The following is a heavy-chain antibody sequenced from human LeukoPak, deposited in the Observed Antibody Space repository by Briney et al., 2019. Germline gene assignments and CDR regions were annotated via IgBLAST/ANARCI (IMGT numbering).Heavy chain of an antibody. Sequence: ASVKVSCKASGYTFTGYYMHWVRQAPGQGLEWMGWINPNSGGTNYAQKFQGRVTMTRDTSISTAYMELSRLRSDDTAVYYCATGSNLRVGYYYYMDVWGKGTTVTVSS. CDR2: INPNSGGT. J-gene: IGHJ6*03. CDR1: GYTFTGYY. D-gene: IGHD4-11*01. CDR3: ATGSNLRVGYYYYMDV. V-gene: IGHV1-2*02.